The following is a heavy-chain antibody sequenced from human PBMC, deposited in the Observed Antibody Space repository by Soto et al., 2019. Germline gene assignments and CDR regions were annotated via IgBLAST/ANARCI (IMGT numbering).Heavy chain of an antibody. J-gene: IGHJ3*02. V-gene: IGHV1-24*01. CDR3: ATSGFVVVTWGGSIASDI. CDR2: FDFENGET. Sequence: ASVKVSCKVSGYTLTELSMHWVRQAPGKGLEWMGGFDFENGETIYAQKFQGRVTMTEDTSTDTAYMELSSLRSEDTAVYYCATSGFVVVTWGGSIASDIWGQGTMVTVSS. CDR1: GYTLTELS. D-gene: IGHD2-21*02.